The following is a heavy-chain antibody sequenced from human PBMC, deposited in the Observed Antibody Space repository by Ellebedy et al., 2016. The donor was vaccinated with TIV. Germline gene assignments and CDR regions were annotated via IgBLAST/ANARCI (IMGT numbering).Heavy chain of an antibody. V-gene: IGHV3-30*02. D-gene: IGHD3-3*02. CDR1: GLTIIDNY. J-gene: IGHJ6*02. Sequence: GGSLRLSXAASGLTIIDNYMSWVRQAPGKGLEWVALIKYDGRSRYYADAVKGRFTVSKDRSKNTVDLQMNSLRAEDTALYYCARDGPDGPFLTQADYYGMDVWGQGTTVIVSS. CDR2: IKYDGRSR. CDR3: ARDGPDGPFLTQADYYGMDV.